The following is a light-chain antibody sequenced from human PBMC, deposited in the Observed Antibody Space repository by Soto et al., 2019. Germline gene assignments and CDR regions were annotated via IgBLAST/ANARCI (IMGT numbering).Light chain of an antibody. CDR2: DAS. V-gene: IGKV3-11*01. CDR3: QQRSNWPPT. Sequence: LTQSPATLSLSPGNRAILSCTARQSVSSYLAWYQPHPAQSPRLLIYDASTRATGIPARFSGSGSGKDLTLTSTSLEPEVFAVYYCQQRSNWPPTFGQGTKV. J-gene: IGKJ1*01. CDR1: QSVSSY.